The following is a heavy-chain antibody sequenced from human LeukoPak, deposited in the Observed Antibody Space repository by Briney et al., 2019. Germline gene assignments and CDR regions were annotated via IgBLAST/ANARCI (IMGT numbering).Heavy chain of an antibody. CDR3: ARAKTYYDILRPFDY. CDR1: GGSFSGYY. Sequence: PSETLSLTCAVYGGSFSGYYWSWIRQPLGKGLEWIGEINHSGSTNYNPSLKSRVTISVDTSKNQFSLKLSSVTAADTAVYYCARAKTYYDILRPFDYWAREPWSPSPQ. D-gene: IGHD3-9*01. J-gene: IGHJ4*02. CDR2: INHSGST. V-gene: IGHV4-34*01.